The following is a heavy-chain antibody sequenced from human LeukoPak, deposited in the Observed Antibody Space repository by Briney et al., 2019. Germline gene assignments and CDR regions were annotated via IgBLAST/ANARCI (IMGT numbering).Heavy chain of an antibody. Sequence: ASVTVSCKPSGGTFSSYAISWVRQAPGHGLEWIGRIIPIFGTANYAQKFQGRVRITTDESTSPAYMELSSLRSEDTAVYYCARESLITFGGVIAPAFDYWGQGTLVTVSS. V-gene: IGHV1-69*05. D-gene: IGHD3-16*02. CDR1: GGTFSSYA. CDR3: ARESLITFGGVIAPAFDY. J-gene: IGHJ4*02. CDR2: IIPIFGTA.